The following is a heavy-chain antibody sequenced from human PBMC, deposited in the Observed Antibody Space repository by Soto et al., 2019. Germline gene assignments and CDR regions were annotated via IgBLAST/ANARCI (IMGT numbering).Heavy chain of an antibody. J-gene: IGHJ5*02. CDR2: IYPGDSDA. V-gene: IGHV5-51*01. Sequence: GESLKISCKASGYNFATYWIAWVRQMPGKGLEYMGIIYPGDSDARYSPSFQGQVTFSADKSISTAYLQWSSLTASDTAIYYCARHGFYGDYASNYFDPWGQGTLVTVSS. CDR1: GYNFATYW. D-gene: IGHD4-17*01. CDR3: ARHGFYGDYASNYFDP.